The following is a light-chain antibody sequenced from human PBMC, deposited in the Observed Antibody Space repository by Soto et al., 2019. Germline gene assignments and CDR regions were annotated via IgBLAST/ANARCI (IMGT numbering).Light chain of an antibody. CDR3: SSYTDSNTL. CDR1: SSDVGGYNF. CDR2: EVS. Sequence: QSALTQPASVSGSPGQSITISCTGTSSDVGGYNFVSWYQQYPGKAPKLVIYEVSNRPSGVSNRFSGSKSGNTASLTISGLQAEDEADYYCSSYTDSNTLFGGGTKLTVL. J-gene: IGLJ3*02. V-gene: IGLV2-14*01.